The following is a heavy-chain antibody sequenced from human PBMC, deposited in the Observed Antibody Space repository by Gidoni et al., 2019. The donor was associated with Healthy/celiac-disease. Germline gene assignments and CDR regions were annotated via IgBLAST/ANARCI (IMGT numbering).Heavy chain of an antibody. CDR2: IYDSGST. CDR1: VGSLSLGGYY. CDR3: AGVVPAAMPSGYYFDY. D-gene: IGHD2-2*01. Sequence: QVQLQESGPGLVKPSHTPSLTCYVSVGSLSLGGYYWSWIRQHPGKGLEWIGYIYDSGSTYYAPSLKSRVTISVDTSKNQFSLKLSSVTAADTAVYYCAGVVPAAMPSGYYFDYWGQGTLVTVSS. V-gene: IGHV4-31*03. J-gene: IGHJ4*02.